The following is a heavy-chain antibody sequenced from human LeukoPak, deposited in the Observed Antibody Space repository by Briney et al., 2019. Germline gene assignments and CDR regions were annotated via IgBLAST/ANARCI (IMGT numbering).Heavy chain of an antibody. CDR1: GFTFRSHA. J-gene: IGHJ4*02. Sequence: GGSLRLPCVGSGFTFRSHAMSWVRQAPEKGLEFVSGIYENGGTTYYADSVKGRFSISRDNSKNTLYLQMDSLRGEDTAVYYCAKDFRIGYFAHFDYWGQGALVTVSS. CDR2: IYENGGTT. CDR3: AKDFRIGYFAHFDY. V-gene: IGHV3-23*01. D-gene: IGHD2-21*01.